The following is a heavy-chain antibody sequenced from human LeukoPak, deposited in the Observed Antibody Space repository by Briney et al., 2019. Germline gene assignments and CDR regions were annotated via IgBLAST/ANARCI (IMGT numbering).Heavy chain of an antibody. D-gene: IGHD5-12*01. J-gene: IGHJ4*02. CDR2: IYPSGST. Sequence: TXSLTCTVSGGSISSGGYYWRWIXQHPGKGLEWIGFIYPSGSTYFNPSLKSRVTMSVDTSKNQFSLKLSSVTAADTAVYYCARGRYSGYDPPTDYWGQGSLVTVSS. CDR1: GGSISSGGYY. CDR3: ARGRYSGYDPPTDY. V-gene: IGHV4-31*03.